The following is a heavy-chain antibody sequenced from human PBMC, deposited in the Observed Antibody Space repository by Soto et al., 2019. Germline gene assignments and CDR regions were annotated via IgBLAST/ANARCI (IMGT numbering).Heavy chain of an antibody. CDR3: ATYCGGDCSPSFMDV. CDR2: ISSSSSYI. V-gene: IGHV3-21*01. J-gene: IGHJ6*02. D-gene: IGHD2-21*02. Sequence: GGSLRLSCAASGFTFSSYSMNWVCQAPGKGLEWVSSISSSSSYIYYADSVKGRFTISRDNAKNSLYLQMNSLRAEDTAVYYCATYCGGDCSPSFMDVWGHGTPVTVSS. CDR1: GFTFSSYS.